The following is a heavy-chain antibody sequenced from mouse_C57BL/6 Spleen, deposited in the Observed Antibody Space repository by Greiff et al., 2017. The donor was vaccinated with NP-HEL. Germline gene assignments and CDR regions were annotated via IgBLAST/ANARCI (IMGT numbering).Heavy chain of an antibody. Sequence: VQLQQPGAELVMPGASVKLSCKASGYTFTSYWMHWVKQRPGQGLEWIGEIDPSDSYTNYNQKFKGKSTLTVDKSSSTAYMQLSSLTSGDSAVYYCARYDYDVGDYWGQGTSVTVSS. V-gene: IGHV1-69*01. CDR2: IDPSDSYT. J-gene: IGHJ4*01. CDR3: ARYDYDVGDY. CDR1: GYTFTSYW. D-gene: IGHD2-4*01.